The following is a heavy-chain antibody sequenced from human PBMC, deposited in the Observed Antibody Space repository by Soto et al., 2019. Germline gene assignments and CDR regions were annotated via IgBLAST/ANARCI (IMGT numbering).Heavy chain of an antibody. J-gene: IGHJ3*02. CDR2: LSDTADTT. V-gene: IGHV3-23*01. CDR1: GFTFSSYA. CDR3: ARIVYCMIGRSSGPIDI. D-gene: IGHD2-8*01. Sequence: GGSLRLSCAASGFTFSSYAMTWVRQAPGKGLEWVSSLSDTADTTYYADSVKGRFTISRDNSKDTLHLQMNSLRAEDTAIYYCARIVYCMIGRSSGPIDIWGQGTMVT.